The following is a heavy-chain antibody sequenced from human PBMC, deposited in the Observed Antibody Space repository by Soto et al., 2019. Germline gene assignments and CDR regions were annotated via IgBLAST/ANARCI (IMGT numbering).Heavy chain of an antibody. J-gene: IGHJ4*02. D-gene: IGHD3-3*01. CDR1: GYTFTSYG. CDR3: ARGGFTYYDDN. Sequence: ASVKVSCKASGYTFTSYGISWVRHAPGQGLEWMGCISAYNGNTNYAQKLQGRVTMTTDTSTSTAYTELRSLRSHDTAVYYCARGGFTYYDDNWGQGTIVTVYS. V-gene: IGHV1-18*04. CDR2: ISAYNGNT.